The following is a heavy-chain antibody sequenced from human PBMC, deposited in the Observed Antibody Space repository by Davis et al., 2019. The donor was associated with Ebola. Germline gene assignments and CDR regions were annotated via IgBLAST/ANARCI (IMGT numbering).Heavy chain of an antibody. D-gene: IGHD3-22*01. CDR1: GFSISGGYY. J-gene: IGHJ6*02. V-gene: IGHV4-38-2*02. Sequence: MPSETLSLTCTVSGFSISGGYYWGWIRQSPSKGLEWIGSISHSGYTSFNPSLSSRATILMDTSKNHFSLHLKSVTAADTAIYYCARDKAQSYYDTPAYHYYYNGVDVWGQGTTVTVSS. CDR3: ARDKAQSYYDTPAYHYYYNGVDV. CDR2: ISHSGYT.